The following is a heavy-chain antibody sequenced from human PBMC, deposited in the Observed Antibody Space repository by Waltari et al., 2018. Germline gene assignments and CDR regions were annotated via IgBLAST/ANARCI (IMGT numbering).Heavy chain of an antibody. CDR1: GFNFDDYA. J-gene: IGHJ5*02. V-gene: IGHV3-9*01. CDR2: SSWNCASV. Sequence: EVQLVESGGGLVQPGRSLRLSCAASGFNFDDYAMHWVRQTPGKGLEWVSGSSWNCASVGYADSVKGRFTISRDNAKNSLYLQMNSLRADDTALYYCAKEDYYDSSGYSRWFDPWGQGTLVTVSS. D-gene: IGHD3-22*01. CDR3: AKEDYYDSSGYSRWFDP.